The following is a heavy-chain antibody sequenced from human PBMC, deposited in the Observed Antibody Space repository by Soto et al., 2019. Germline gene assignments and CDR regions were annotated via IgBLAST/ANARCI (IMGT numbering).Heavy chain of an antibody. J-gene: IGHJ4*02. CDR3: ARGGAARPDY. CDR1: GFTFSSYG. Sequence: EVQLVESGGGLVQPGGALRLSCAASGFTFSSYGMNWVRQAPGKGLAWVAYISSGRPTIQYADSVKGGFTISRDNAKNSLYLQMNSLRDEDTAVYYCARGGAARPDYWGQGTLVTVSS. D-gene: IGHD6-6*01. CDR2: ISSGRPTI. V-gene: IGHV3-48*02.